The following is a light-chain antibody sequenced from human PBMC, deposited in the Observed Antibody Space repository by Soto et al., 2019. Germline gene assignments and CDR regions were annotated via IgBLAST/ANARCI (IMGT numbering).Light chain of an antibody. V-gene: IGKV3-20*01. CDR1: QSVGRNY. J-gene: IGKJ5*01. CDR2: GAS. Sequence: ENGVTHSPGTLSLSPGERATLSCRASQSVGRNYLAWFQQKSGQAPRLVIYGASSRAAGIPDRLSGSGSGTDFTLTISRLEPEDFAVYYCQQYATSPITFGQGTRLEIK. CDR3: QQYATSPIT.